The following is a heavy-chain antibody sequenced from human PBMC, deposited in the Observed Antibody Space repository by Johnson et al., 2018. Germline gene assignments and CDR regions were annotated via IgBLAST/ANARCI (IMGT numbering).Heavy chain of an antibody. J-gene: IGHJ6*03. CDR3: ARVLLDYYYYMVV. D-gene: IGHD2-15*01. CDR1: GFTFSSYA. V-gene: IGHV3-30-3*01. CDR2: ISYDGSNK. Sequence: QVQLVESGGGVVQPGRSLRLSCAASGFTFSSYAMHWVRKAPGKGLEWVAVISYDGSNKYYADSVKGRFTISRDNSKNTLYLQMNSLRPEDTAGYYCARVLLDYYYYMVVWGKGTTVTVSS.